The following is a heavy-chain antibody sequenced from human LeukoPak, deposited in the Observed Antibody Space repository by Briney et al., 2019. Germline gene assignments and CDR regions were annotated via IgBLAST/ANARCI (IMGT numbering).Heavy chain of an antibody. V-gene: IGHV1-69*04. CDR1: GYTFTSYG. D-gene: IGHD2-8*01. Sequence: GASVKVSCKASGYTFTSYGISWVRQAPGQGLEWMGRIIPILGIANYAQKFQGRVTITADKSTSTAYMELSSLRSEDTAVYYCARAGTDGGRRYFDLWGRGTLVTVSS. CDR2: IIPILGIA. J-gene: IGHJ2*01. CDR3: ARAGTDGGRRYFDL.